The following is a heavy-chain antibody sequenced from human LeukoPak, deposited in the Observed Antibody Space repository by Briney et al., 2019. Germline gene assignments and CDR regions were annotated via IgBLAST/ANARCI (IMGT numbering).Heavy chain of an antibody. CDR1: GFTFTNYA. D-gene: IGHD4-17*01. V-gene: IGHV3-23*01. J-gene: IGHJ4*02. CDR3: AKRRTTVITMDYFDY. CDR2: ISGSGDST. Sequence: PGGSLRLSCAASGFTFTNYAMSWVRQAPGKGLDWVSAISGSGDSTYYADSVKGRFTISRDNSKNTLYLQMSSLRGEDTAVYYCAKRRTTVITMDYFDYWGQGTLVTVSS.